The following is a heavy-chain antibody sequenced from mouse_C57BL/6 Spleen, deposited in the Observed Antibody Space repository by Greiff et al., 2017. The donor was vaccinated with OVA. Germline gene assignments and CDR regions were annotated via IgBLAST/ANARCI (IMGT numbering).Heavy chain of an antibody. CDR3: ARKGGYYYAMDY. J-gene: IGHJ4*01. CDR2: IDPSDSYT. V-gene: IGHV1-69*01. CDR1: GYTFTSYW. Sequence: VQLQQPGAELVMPGASVKLSCKASGYTFTSYWMHWVKQRPGQGLEWIGEIDPSDSYTNYNQKFKGKSTLTVDKSSSTAYMQLSSLTSEDSAVYYCARKGGYYYAMDYWGQGTSVTVSS.